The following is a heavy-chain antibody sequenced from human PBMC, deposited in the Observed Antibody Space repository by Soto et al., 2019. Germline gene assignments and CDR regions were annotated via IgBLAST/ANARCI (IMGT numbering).Heavy chain of an antibody. J-gene: IGHJ4*02. D-gene: IGHD2-15*01. CDR3: ARDDIVGQTDY. V-gene: IGHV1-18*01. Sequence: GAPVEVSCEASRLTFYSYCISWVRQAPGQGLEWMGWISAYNGNTNYAQKLQGRVTMTTDTSTSTAYTELRSLRSDDTAVYYCARDDIVGQTDYWGQGTLVTVSS. CDR1: RLTFYSYC. CDR2: ISAYNGNT.